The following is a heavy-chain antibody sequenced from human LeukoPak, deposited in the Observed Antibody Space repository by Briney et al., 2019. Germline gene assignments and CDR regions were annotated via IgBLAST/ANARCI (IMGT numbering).Heavy chain of an antibody. CDR1: GGSISSYY. J-gene: IGHJ4*02. V-gene: IGHV4-59*01. Sequence: SETLSLTCTVSGGSISSYYWSWIRQPPGKGLEWIGYIYYSGSTNYNPSLKSRVTISVDTSKNQFSLKLSSVTAADTAVYYCARYPREGAHSSFDYWCQGTLSTVSS. CDR2: IYYSGST. CDR3: ARYPREGAHSSFDY. D-gene: IGHD2-21*01.